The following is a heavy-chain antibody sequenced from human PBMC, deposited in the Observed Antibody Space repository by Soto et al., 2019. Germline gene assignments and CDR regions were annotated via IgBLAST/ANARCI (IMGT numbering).Heavy chain of an antibody. CDR3: ARGSTPRYYYYYYCMDV. CDR1: GGSISSYY. Sequence: PSETLSLTCTVSGGSISSYYWSWIRQPPGKGLEWIGYIYYSGSTNYNPSLKSRVTISVDTSKNQFSLKLSSVTAADTAVYYCARGSTPRYYYYYYCMDVWGQGTTVTVSS. J-gene: IGHJ6*02. V-gene: IGHV4-59*12. CDR2: IYYSGST.